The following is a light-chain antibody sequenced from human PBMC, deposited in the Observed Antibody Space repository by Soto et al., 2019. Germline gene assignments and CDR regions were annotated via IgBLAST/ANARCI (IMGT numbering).Light chain of an antibody. Sequence: DIQMTQSPSSLSASVGDRVTITCQASQDISNYLNWYQQKPGKAPKLLIYDASNLETGDPSRFSASGSGTDFTFTISSLQPEDIATYYCQQYDNLPITFGGGTKVEIK. CDR3: QQYDNLPIT. J-gene: IGKJ4*01. CDR2: DAS. CDR1: QDISNY. V-gene: IGKV1-33*01.